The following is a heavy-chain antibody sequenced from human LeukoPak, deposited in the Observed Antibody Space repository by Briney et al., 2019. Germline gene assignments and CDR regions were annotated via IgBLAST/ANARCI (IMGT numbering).Heavy chain of an antibody. D-gene: IGHD2-2*02. Sequence: GGSLRLSCAASGFTFSTYSMIWVRQAPGKGLEWVSYISGSSGTIYYADSVKDRFTISRDNAKNSLSLQMNSLRAEDTAVYYCERARSISCYMCWYFDLWGRGTLVTVSS. CDR3: ERARSISCYMCWYFDL. J-gene: IGHJ2*01. CDR2: ISGSSGTI. CDR1: GFTFSTYS. V-gene: IGHV3-48*01.